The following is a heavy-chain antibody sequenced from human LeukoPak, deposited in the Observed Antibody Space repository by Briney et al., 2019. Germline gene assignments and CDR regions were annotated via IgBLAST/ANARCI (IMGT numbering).Heavy chain of an antibody. CDR2: IYYHENT. Sequence: PSETLSLTCTVSGGSISSSSDYWGCIRQAPGKGLEWIGSIYYHENTYYNSSLKSRVTISVDTSKNQFSLKLNSVTAADTAVYYCARVGRITIFGVVHYYYYMDVWGKGTTVTVSS. CDR1: GGSISSSSDY. J-gene: IGHJ6*03. CDR3: ARVGRITIFGVVHYYYYMDV. V-gene: IGHV4-39*01. D-gene: IGHD3-3*01.